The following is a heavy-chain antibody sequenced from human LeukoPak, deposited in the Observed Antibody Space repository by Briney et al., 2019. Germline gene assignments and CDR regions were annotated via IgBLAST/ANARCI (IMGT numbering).Heavy chain of an antibody. CDR2: INHSGST. D-gene: IGHD3-16*02. CDR3: ARLRMGFYDYVWGSYRSNFDY. J-gene: IGHJ4*02. CDR1: GFTFSSYG. Sequence: GSLRLSCAASGFTFSSYGMSWVRQPPGKGLEWIGEINHSGSTNYNPSLKSRVTISVDTSKNQFSLKLSSVTAADTAVYYCARLRMGFYDYVWGSYRSNFDYWGQGTLVTVSS. V-gene: IGHV4-34*01.